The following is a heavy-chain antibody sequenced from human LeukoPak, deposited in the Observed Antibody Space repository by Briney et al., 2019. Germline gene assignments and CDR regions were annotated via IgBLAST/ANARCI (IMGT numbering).Heavy chain of an antibody. CDR1: GGSISSYY. Sequence: SETLCLTCTVSGGSISSYYWSWIRQPAGEGLEWIGRIYTSGSTNYNPSLKSRVTMSVDTSKNQFSLKLSSVTAADTAVYYCARGRSWGAARLTDYWGQGTPVTVSS. J-gene: IGHJ4*02. D-gene: IGHD6-6*01. V-gene: IGHV4-4*07. CDR2: IYTSGST. CDR3: ARGRSWGAARLTDY.